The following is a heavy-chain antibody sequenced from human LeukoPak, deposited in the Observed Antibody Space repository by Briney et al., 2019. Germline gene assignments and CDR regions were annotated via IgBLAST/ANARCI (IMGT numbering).Heavy chain of an antibody. J-gene: IGHJ4*02. CDR3: GRVSLAWSDSSGYYQLDY. D-gene: IGHD3-22*01. Sequence: SETLSLTCAVYGGSFSGYYWSWIRQPPGKGLEWIGEINHSGSTNYNPSLKSRVTISVDTSKNQFSLKLSSVTAADTAVYYCGRVSLAWSDSSGYYQLDYWGRGTLVPVSS. V-gene: IGHV4-34*01. CDR1: GGSFSGYY. CDR2: INHSGST.